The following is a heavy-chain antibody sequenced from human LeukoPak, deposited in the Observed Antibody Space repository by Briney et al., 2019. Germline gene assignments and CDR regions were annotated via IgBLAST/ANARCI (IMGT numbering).Heavy chain of an antibody. CDR2: IHHSGNI. J-gene: IGHJ3*02. Sequence: SETLSLTCTVSGYSVSSGYYWGWIRQSPGKGLEWIGNIHHSGNIYYNVSLKSRVTISVHTSNNQFSLNLNSVTAADTAVYYCARDRGGLDAFDIWGQGTMVTVSS. CDR3: ARDRGGLDAFDI. V-gene: IGHV4-38-2*02. D-gene: IGHD3-10*01. CDR1: GYSVSSGYY.